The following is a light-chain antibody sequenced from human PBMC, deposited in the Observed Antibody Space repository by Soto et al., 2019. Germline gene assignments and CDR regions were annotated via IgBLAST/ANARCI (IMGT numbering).Light chain of an antibody. CDR2: GAS. Sequence: EIVMTQSPATLSVSPGERATLSCRASQSVSSNLAWYQQKPGQAPRLLIYGASTRATGIPARFSGSGSGTEFTLTISRLEPEDFAVYYCQQRTHWPPWTFGQGTKVDI. CDR3: QQRTHWPPWT. CDR1: QSVSSN. V-gene: IGKV3-15*01. J-gene: IGKJ1*01.